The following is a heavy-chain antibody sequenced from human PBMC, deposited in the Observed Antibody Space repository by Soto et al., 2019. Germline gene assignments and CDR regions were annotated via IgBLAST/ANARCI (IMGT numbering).Heavy chain of an antibody. CDR3: ATANWSHHYFDP. V-gene: IGHV4-34*01. D-gene: IGHD1-1*01. CDR2: IDHSGST. Sequence: PSETLSLTCAVYGGSFSGYYWSWLRQPPGKGLEWIGEIDHSGSTNYNPSLKSRVTISVDTSKNQFSLKVTSVAAADTAVYYCATANWSHHYFDPWGRGTLVTVSS. CDR1: GGSFSGYY. J-gene: IGHJ5*02.